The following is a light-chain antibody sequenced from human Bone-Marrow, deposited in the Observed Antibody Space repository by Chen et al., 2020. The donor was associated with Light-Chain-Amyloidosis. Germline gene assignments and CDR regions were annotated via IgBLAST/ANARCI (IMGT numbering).Light chain of an antibody. J-gene: IGLJ2*01. CDR2: RDT. CDR1: DLPTKY. V-gene: IGLV3-25*03. Sequence: SYELTQPPSVSVSPGQTARITCSGDDLPTKYAYWYQQKPGQAPVLVIHRDTERPSGISERFSGSRSGATATLTISGVQAGAEADSPCQSADSSGLCAVTFGGGTKHAVL. CDR3: QSADSSGLCAVT.